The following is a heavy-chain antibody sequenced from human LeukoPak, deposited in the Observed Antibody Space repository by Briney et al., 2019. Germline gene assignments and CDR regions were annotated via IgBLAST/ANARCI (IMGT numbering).Heavy chain of an antibody. V-gene: IGHV4-59*01. CDR2: IYYSGST. CDR1: GGSFSGYY. Sequence: SETLSLTCAVYGGSFSGYYWSWIRQPPGKGLEWIGYIYYSGSTNYNPSLKSRVTISVDTSKNQFSLKLSSVTAADTAVYYCARVRYGYYYMDVWGKGTTVTVSS. CDR3: ARVRYGYYYMDV. J-gene: IGHJ6*03. D-gene: IGHD1-1*01.